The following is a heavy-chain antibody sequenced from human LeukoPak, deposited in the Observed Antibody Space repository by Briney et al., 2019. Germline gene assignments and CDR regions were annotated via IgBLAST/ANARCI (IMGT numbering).Heavy chain of an antibody. V-gene: IGHV4-4*07. CDR1: GGSFTSDY. CDR3: ARCRHGNCDYFDY. Sequence: SETLSLTCTVTGGSFTSDYWSWIRQPAGKGLEWIGRFYTSGTTNYNPSLKSRVTMSADTSKNQFSLKLSSVTAADTAVYYCARCRHGNCDYFDYWGQGTLVTVSS. J-gene: IGHJ4*02. CDR2: FYTSGTT. D-gene: IGHD1-7*01.